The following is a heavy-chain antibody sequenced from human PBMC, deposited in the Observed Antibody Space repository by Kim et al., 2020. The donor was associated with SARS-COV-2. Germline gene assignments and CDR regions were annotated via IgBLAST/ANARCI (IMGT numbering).Heavy chain of an antibody. V-gene: IGHV3-7*03. D-gene: IGHD3-22*01. J-gene: IGHJ4*02. CDR1: GFTFSSYW. CDR2: IKQDGSEK. CDR3: ARDYYYDSSGYYY. Sequence: GGSLRLSCAASGFTFSSYWMSWVRQAPGKGLEWVANIKQDGSEKYYVDSVKGRFTISRDNAKNSLYLQMNSLRAEDTAVYYCARDYYYDSSGYYYWGQGTLVTVSS.